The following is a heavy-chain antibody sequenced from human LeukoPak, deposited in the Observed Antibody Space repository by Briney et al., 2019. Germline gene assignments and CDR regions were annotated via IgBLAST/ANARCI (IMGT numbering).Heavy chain of an antibody. CDR2: ISASGNT. CDR3: ARQGVATAIDY. D-gene: IGHD2-21*02. Sequence: SETLSLTCTVSGGSISNYYWSWIRQPAGKGLEWIGRISASGNTNYNPSLKSRVAMSVDTSMNLFALKLSSVTAADTAVYYCARQGVATAIDYWGQGTLVTVSS. CDR1: GGSISNYY. V-gene: IGHV4-4*07. J-gene: IGHJ4*02.